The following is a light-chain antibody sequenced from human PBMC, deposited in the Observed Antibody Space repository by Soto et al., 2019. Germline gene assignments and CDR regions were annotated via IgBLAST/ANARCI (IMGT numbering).Light chain of an antibody. V-gene: IGKV3D-15*01. CDR2: DAS. Sequence: EIVLTQSPGTLSLSPGDRATLSCRASQIVSSSYLAWYQQKPGQPPRLLIYDASTRATGIPARFSGSQSGTEFTLTISSLLSEDFAVYSCQQYNNWPLTFGGGTKVDIK. CDR3: QQYNNWPLT. CDR1: QIVSSSY. J-gene: IGKJ4*01.